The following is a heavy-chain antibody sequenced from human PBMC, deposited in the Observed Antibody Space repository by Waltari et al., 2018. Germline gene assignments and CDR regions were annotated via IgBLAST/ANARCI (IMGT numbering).Heavy chain of an antibody. CDR3: ARGHPYDFWSGYYPFFDY. CDR2: INHSGST. V-gene: IGHV4-34*01. D-gene: IGHD3-3*01. Sequence: QVQLQQWGAGLLKPSETLSLTCAVYGGSFSGYYWSWIRQPPGKGLEWIGEINHSGSTNYNPSLKSRVTISVDTSKNQFSLKLSSVTAADTAVYYCARGHPYDFWSGYYPFFDYWGQGTLVTVSS. CDR1: GGSFSGYY. J-gene: IGHJ4*02.